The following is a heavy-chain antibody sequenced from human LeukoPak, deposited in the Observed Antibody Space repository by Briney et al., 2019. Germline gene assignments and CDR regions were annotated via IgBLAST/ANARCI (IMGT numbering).Heavy chain of an antibody. Sequence: ASVKVSCKASGYTFTSYGISWVRQAPGQGLEWMGWISAYNGNTNYAQKLQGRVTMTTDTSTSTAYMELSSLRSEDTAVYYCATPYNYYGSGSPRGAFDIWGQGTMVTVSS. V-gene: IGHV1-18*01. J-gene: IGHJ3*02. CDR2: ISAYNGNT. D-gene: IGHD3-10*01. CDR1: GYTFTSYG. CDR3: ATPYNYYGSGSPRGAFDI.